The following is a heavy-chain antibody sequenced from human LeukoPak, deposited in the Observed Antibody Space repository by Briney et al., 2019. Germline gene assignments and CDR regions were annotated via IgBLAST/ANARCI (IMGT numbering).Heavy chain of an antibody. J-gene: IGHJ6*04. Sequence: SETLSLTCTVSGGSISSYYWSWIRQPPGKGLEWIGYIYYSGSTNYNPSLKSRVTISVDTSKNQFSLKLSSVTAADTAVYYCARDIAGDSGYDHPPRVLHYYYGMDVWGKGTTVTVSS. CDR3: ARDIAGDSGYDHPPRVLHYYYGMDV. CDR2: IYYSGST. CDR1: GGSISSYY. V-gene: IGHV4-59*01. D-gene: IGHD5-12*01.